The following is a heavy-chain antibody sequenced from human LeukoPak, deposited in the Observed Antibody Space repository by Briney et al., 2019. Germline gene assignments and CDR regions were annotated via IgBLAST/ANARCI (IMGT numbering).Heavy chain of an antibody. CDR1: GGTFSSYA. CDR3: ARGRMGVVVPAAIWFDP. CDR2: IIPIFGTA. V-gene: IGHV1-69*05. D-gene: IGHD2-2*01. J-gene: IGHJ5*02. Sequence: GASVKVSCKASGGTFSSYAISWVRQAPGQGLEWMGGIIPIFGTANYAQKFQGRVTITTDESTSTAYMELSSLRSEDTAVYYCARGRMGVVVPAAIWFDPWGQGTLVTVSS.